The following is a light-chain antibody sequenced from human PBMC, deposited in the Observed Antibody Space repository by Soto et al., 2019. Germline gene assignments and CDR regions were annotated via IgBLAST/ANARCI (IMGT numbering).Light chain of an antibody. CDR3: QQYYSSPPT. V-gene: IGKV4-1*01. Sequence: DIVMTQSPDSLAVSLGERATINCKSSQSVLYSSNNKNYLAWYQQKPGQPPKLLIYWASTRESGVPDRFSGSGCGTDFTLTISSLQAEDGAVYYCQQYYSSPPTFGGWTKVEIK. CDR1: QSVLYSSNNKNY. CDR2: WAS. J-gene: IGKJ4*01.